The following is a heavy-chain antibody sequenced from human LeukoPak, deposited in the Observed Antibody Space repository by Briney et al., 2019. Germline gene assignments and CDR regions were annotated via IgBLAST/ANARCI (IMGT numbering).Heavy chain of an antibody. Sequence: GGSLRLSCAASGFTFSTYSLDWVRQAPGKGLEWVSSISSSGRYIYYADSVKGRFTISRDNAKNSLYLQMNSLRAEDTAVYYCAELGITMIGGVWGKGTTVTISS. CDR1: GFTFSTYS. D-gene: IGHD3-10*02. CDR2: ISSSGRYI. CDR3: AELGITMIGGV. J-gene: IGHJ6*04. V-gene: IGHV3-21*01.